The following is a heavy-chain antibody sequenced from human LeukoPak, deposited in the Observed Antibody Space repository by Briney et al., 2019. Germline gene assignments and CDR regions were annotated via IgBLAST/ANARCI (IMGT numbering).Heavy chain of an antibody. V-gene: IGHV4-59*01. D-gene: IGHD4-11*01. CDR2: ISYIGST. Sequence: SETLSLTCTVPGGSMSSYSWSWIRQPPGKGLEWIGYISYIGSTIYNPSLKSRVTISVDTSKNQLSLKLSSVTAADTAVYYCARTWQHYSNYHFDHWGQGTLFTVSS. J-gene: IGHJ4*02. CDR3: ARTWQHYSNYHFDH. CDR1: GGSMSSYS.